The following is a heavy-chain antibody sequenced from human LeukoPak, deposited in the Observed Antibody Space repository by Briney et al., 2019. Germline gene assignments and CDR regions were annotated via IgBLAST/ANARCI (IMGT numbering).Heavy chain of an antibody. CDR1: GGTFITHA. V-gene: IGHV1-69*05. J-gene: IGHJ6*03. D-gene: IGHD2-8*01. CDR2: IIPIFGTA. Sequence: SVTVSSKPSGGTFITHAISWVRQAPGQGLEWMGGIIPIFGTANYAQKFQGRVTITTDESTSTAYMELSSLRSEDTAVYYSAIDTFWSMIGCMDVWGKGTTVTVSS. CDR3: AIDTFWSMIGCMDV.